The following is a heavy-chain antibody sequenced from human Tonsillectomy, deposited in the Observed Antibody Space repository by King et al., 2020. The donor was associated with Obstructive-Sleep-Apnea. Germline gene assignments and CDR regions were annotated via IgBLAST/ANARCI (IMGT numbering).Heavy chain of an antibody. CDR2: IYWDDDK. D-gene: IGHD5-18*01. V-gene: IGHV2-5*02. Sequence: TLKESGPTLVKPTQTLTLTCTFSGFSLSTSGVGVGWFRQPPGKALEWLALIYWDDDKRYSPSLKSRLTITKDTSKNQVVLTMTNMDPVDTATYSCAHTPITREDGYSSGFDYWGQGTLVSVSS. CDR1: GFSLSTSGVG. J-gene: IGHJ4*02. CDR3: AHTPITREDGYSSGFDY.